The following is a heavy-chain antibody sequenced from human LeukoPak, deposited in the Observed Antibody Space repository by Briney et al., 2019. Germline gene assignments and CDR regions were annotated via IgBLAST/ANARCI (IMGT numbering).Heavy chain of an antibody. CDR3: ARYGGNSAYYYYGMDV. D-gene: IGHD4-23*01. CDR1: GGTFSSYA. J-gene: IGHJ6*02. CDR2: IIPIFGIA. V-gene: IGHV1-69*04. Sequence: ASVKVSCKASGGTFSSYAISWVRQAPAQGLEWMGRIIPIFGIANYAQKFQGRVTITADKSTSTAYMELSSLRSEDTAVYYCARYGGNSAYYYYGMDVWGQGTTVTVSS.